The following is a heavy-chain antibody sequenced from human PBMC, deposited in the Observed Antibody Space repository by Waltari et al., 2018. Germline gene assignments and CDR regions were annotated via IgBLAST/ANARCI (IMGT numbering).Heavy chain of an antibody. CDR2: IYYSGST. CDR3: ARELGGGFDY. CDR1: GGSISRGRYY. J-gene: IGHJ4*02. D-gene: IGHD3-16*01. Sequence: HVQLQESGPGLVKPSQTLSFTCTVSGGSISRGRYYWSWIRPHPGKGLEWIGYIYYSGSTYSNPSLKSRVTISVDTSKNQFSLKLSSVTAADTAVYYCARELGGGFDYWGQGTLVTVSS. V-gene: IGHV4-31*03.